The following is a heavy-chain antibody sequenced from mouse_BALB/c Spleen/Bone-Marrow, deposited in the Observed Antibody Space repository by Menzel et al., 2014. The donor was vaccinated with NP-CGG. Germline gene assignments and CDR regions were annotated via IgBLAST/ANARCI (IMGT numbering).Heavy chain of an antibody. Sequence: EVKVVESGGGSVKPGGSLKLSGAASGFAFSDYDMSWVRQNPEKRLEWVATIRSGGSYTSYPDNMKGRFTISRDNARNTLYLQMSSLRSEDTALYYCARRRGYDYAFDYWGQGTTLTVSS. V-gene: IGHV5-9*02. CDR1: GFAFSDYD. D-gene: IGHD2-4*01. CDR3: ARRRGYDYAFDY. CDR2: IRSGGSYT. J-gene: IGHJ2*01.